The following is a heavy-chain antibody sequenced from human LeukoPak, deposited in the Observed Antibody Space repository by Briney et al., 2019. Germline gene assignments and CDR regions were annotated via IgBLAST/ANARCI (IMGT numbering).Heavy chain of an antibody. D-gene: IGHD3-10*01. CDR3: ARSGGGAWADY. CDR2: INWNGGST. J-gene: IGHJ4*02. V-gene: IGHV3-20*04. CDR1: GFIFDDYG. Sequence: GGSLRLSCAASGFIFDDYGMSWVRQAPGKGLEWVSGINWNGGSTGYADSVKGRFTISRGNAKNSLYLQMNRLRAEDTALYYCARSGGGAWADYWGQGTLVTVSS.